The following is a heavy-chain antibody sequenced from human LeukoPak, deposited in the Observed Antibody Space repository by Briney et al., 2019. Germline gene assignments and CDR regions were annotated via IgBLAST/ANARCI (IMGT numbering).Heavy chain of an antibody. CDR3: ARDPGAMVRGVLDY. CDR1: GGSISSSSYY. Sequence: SETLSLTCTVSGGSISSSSYYWGWIRQPPGKGLEWIGSIYYSGSTYYNPSLKSRVTISVDTSKNQFSLKLSSVTAADTAVYYCARDPGAMVRGVLDYWGQGTLVTVSS. CDR2: IYYSGST. J-gene: IGHJ4*02. D-gene: IGHD3-10*01. V-gene: IGHV4-39*07.